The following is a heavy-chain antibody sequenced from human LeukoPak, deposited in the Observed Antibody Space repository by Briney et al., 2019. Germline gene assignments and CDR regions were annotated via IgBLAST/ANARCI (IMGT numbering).Heavy chain of an antibody. CDR3: ARDLLKGSGKGGDFDP. CDR1: GYTFTSYD. Sequence: ASVKVSCKASGYTFTSYDINWVRQAPGQGLEWMGIINPSGGSTSYAQKFQGRVTMTRDTSTSTVYMELSSLRSEDTAVYYCARDLLKGSGKGGDFDPWGQGTLVTVSS. D-gene: IGHD3-10*01. V-gene: IGHV1-46*01. J-gene: IGHJ5*02. CDR2: INPSGGST.